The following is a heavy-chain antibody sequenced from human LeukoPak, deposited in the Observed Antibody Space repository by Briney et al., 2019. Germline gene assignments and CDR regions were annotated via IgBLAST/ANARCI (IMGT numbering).Heavy chain of an antibody. CDR1: GGTFGSYA. J-gene: IGHJ4*02. CDR2: IIPIFGTA. V-gene: IGHV1-69*13. D-gene: IGHD1-26*01. Sequence: GASVKVSCKASGGTFGSYAISWVRQAPGQGLEWMGGIIPIFGTANYAQKFQGRVTITADESTSTAYMELSSLRSEDTAVYYCARGRALSGSYYFDYWGQGTLVTVSS. CDR3: ARGRALSGSYYFDY.